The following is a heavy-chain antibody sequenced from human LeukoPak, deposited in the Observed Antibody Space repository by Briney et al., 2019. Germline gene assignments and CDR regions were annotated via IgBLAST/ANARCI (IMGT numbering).Heavy chain of an antibody. V-gene: IGHV3-21*01. CDR2: ISSSSSYI. D-gene: IGHD3-22*01. Sequence: PGGSLRLSCAASGFTFSSYSMNWVRQAPGKGLEWVSSISSSSSYIYYADSVKGRFTISRDNAKNSLYLQMSSLRAEDTAVYYCARGLPYVYDSSGYYFDYWGQGTLVTVSS. CDR3: ARGLPYVYDSSGYYFDY. J-gene: IGHJ4*02. CDR1: GFTFSSYS.